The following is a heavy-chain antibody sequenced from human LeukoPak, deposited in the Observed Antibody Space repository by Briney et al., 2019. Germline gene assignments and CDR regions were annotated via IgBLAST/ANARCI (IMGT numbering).Heavy chain of an antibody. D-gene: IGHD7-27*01. CDR1: GFTFSDYY. CDR2: ISSCGSNI. J-gene: IGHJ1*01. V-gene: IGHV3-11*01. CDR3: ARGAAPLGSDTND. Sequence: GGSLTLSCAASGFTFSDYYMSWIRQAQGKGLEWVSYISSCGSNIYYADSVKGRFIISRDYAKNSLYLQMNSLGAEDTAGYYCARGAAPLGSDTNDWGQGTLGTVSS.